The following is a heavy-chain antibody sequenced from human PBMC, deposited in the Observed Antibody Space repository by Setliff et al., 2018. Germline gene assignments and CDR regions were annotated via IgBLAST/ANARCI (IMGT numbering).Heavy chain of an antibody. J-gene: IGHJ3*02. Sequence: GGSLRLSCAASRFTFSNYWMSWIRQAPGKGLDWVAYISGSGNTIYYADSVKGRFTISRDKHLLYLQMNSLRAEDTAVYYCARPGGGWRSFDIWGQGTVVTVSS. D-gene: IGHD2-15*01. CDR3: ARPGGGWRSFDI. CDR1: RFTFSNYW. V-gene: IGHV3-11*04. CDR2: ISGSGNTI.